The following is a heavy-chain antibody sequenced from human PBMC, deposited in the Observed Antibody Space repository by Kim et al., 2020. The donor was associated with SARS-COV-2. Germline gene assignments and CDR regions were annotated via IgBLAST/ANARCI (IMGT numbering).Heavy chain of an antibody. D-gene: IGHD6-13*01. V-gene: IGHV4-31*03. CDR2: IYYSGST. CDR3: ARGYIAAAGPPYYYGMDV. CDR1: GGSISSGGYY. Sequence: SETLSLTCTVSGGSISSGGYYWSWIRQHPGKGLEWIGYIYYSGSTYYNPSLKSRVTISVDTSKNQFSLKLSSVTAADTAVYYCARGYIAAAGPPYYYGMDVWGQGTTVTVSS. J-gene: IGHJ6*02.